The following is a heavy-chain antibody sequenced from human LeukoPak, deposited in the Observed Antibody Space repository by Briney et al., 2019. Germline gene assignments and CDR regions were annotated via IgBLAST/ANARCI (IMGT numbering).Heavy chain of an antibody. D-gene: IGHD2-15*01. J-gene: IGHJ6*02. Sequence: ASVKLSCKASDYTFTRYGISRVRQAPGQRLEWMGWISAYNGNTNYAQKLQGRVNMTTDTSTTTTNSELRCLRCEEPALHYCTSYDCSGGSCYRGYCMDVWGQGTTVTVSS. V-gene: IGHV1-18*01. CDR1: DYTFTRYG. CDR3: TSYDCSGGSCYRGYCMDV. CDR2: ISAYNGNT.